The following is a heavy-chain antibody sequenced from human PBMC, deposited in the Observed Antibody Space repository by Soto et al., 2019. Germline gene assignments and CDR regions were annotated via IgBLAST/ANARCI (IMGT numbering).Heavy chain of an antibody. Sequence: GESLKISCTASGFTFNNYDMNWVRQAPGKGLEWISDVSAGGDNTHYAGSVKGRFTISRDNSKNTLYLQMNSLRVEDTAIYYCAKDLSAYYDILFGRDPFDIWGQGTMVTVSS. V-gene: IGHV3-23*01. J-gene: IGHJ3*02. D-gene: IGHD3-9*01. CDR2: VSAGGDNT. CDR3: AKDLSAYYDILFGRDPFDI. CDR1: GFTFNNYD.